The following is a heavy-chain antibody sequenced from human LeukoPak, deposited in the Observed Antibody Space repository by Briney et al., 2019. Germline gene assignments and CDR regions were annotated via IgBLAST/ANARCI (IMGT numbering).Heavy chain of an antibody. J-gene: IGHJ5*02. CDR1: GGTFSSYA. V-gene: IGHV1-69*05. CDR3: ARGNSSSWYFWFDP. Sequence: ASVKVSCKASGGTFSSYAISWVRQAPGQGLEWMGGIIPIFGTANYAQKFHGRVTITTDESTSTAYMELSSLRSEDTAVYYCARGNSSSWYFWFDPWGQGTLVTVSS. D-gene: IGHD6-13*01. CDR2: IIPIFGTA.